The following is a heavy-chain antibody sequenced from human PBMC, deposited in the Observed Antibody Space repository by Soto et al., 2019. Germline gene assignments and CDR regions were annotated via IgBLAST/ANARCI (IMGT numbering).Heavy chain of an antibody. CDR3: ARGKEVGGYWFFDL. J-gene: IGHJ2*01. CDR2: TNPNSGAT. D-gene: IGHD6-19*01. CDR1: GHIFSDFF. V-gene: IGHV1-2*02. Sequence: ASVKVSCKASGHIFSDFFMHWVRQAPGQGLEWMGWTNPNSGATKYAQKFQGRVTMTRDTSMSTAYMDLSRLTSDDTAVYYCARGKEVGGYWFFDLWGRGTLVTVSS.